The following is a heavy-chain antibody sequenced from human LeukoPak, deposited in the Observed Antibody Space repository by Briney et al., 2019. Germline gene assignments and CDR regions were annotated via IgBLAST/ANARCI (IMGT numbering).Heavy chain of an antibody. CDR3: ATGEVATPFDY. CDR2: IIPILGIA. D-gene: IGHD5-12*01. CDR1: GGSFSNYA. Sequence: GSSVKVSCKASGGSFSNYALNWVRQAPRQGLEWMGRIIPILGIAHYAQKFQGRVTITADKSTRTAYMELSSLRSEDTAVYCCATGEVATPFDYWGQGTLVTVSS. J-gene: IGHJ4*02. V-gene: IGHV1-69*04.